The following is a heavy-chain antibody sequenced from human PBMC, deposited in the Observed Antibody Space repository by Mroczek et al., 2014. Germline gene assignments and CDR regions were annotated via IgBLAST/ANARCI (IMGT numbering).Heavy chain of an antibody. CDR2: ISSSGSTI. D-gene: IGHD2-15*01. Sequence: VQLVESGGGLVKPGGSLRLSCAASGFTFSDYYMSWIRQAPGKGLEWVSYISSSGSTIYYADSVKGRFTISRDNAKNSLYLQMNSLRAEDTAVYYCARDGGIVVVVAATHVRDDAFDIWGQGTMVTVSS. V-gene: IGHV3-11*01. CDR1: GFTFSDYY. CDR3: ARDGGIVVVVAATHVRDDAFDI. J-gene: IGHJ3*02.